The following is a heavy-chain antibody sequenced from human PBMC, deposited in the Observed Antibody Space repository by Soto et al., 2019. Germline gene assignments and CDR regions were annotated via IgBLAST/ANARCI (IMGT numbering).Heavy chain of an antibody. CDR3: AKGVPGIAVAGTGYFQH. V-gene: IGHV3-23*01. CDR2: ISGSGYST. CDR1: GFTFSSYA. D-gene: IGHD6-19*01. Sequence: EVQLLESGGGLVQPGGSLRLSCAASGFTFSSYAMSWVRQAPGKGLEWVSGISGSGYSTYYADSVKGRFTISGDNSKNSLYLQMNSLRAEDTAVYYCAKGVPGIAVAGTGYFQHWGQGTLVTVSS. J-gene: IGHJ1*01.